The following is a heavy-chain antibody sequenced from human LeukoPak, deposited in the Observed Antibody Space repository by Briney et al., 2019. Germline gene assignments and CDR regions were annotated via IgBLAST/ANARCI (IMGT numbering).Heavy chain of an antibody. D-gene: IGHD2-15*01. J-gene: IGHJ4*02. CDR2: ISAYKGVT. CDR3: ARVNDIAVVAAAAPHYEY. Sequence: ASVEVSCKSSLCTFLCYGFSWVRRAPGQGLDWVGWISAYKGVTDYAQKFQGRVAMTTDTSTSKVYKELMSLTFDDTAVYYCARVNDIAVVAAAAPHYEYWGQGTLVTVSS. V-gene: IGHV1-18*01. CDR1: LCTFLCYG.